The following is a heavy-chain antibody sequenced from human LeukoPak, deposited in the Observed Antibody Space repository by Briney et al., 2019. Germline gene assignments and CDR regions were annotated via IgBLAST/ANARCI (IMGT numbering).Heavy chain of an antibody. Sequence: PSETLSLTCTVSGGSISSYYWSWIRQPAGKGLEWIGRIYTSGSTNYNPSLKSRVTMSVDTSKNQFSLKLSSVTAADTAVYYCARGEAAAGASWFAPWGQGTLVTVSS. D-gene: IGHD6-13*01. CDR3: ARGEAAAGASWFAP. CDR2: IYTSGST. V-gene: IGHV4-4*07. J-gene: IGHJ5*02. CDR1: GGSISSYY.